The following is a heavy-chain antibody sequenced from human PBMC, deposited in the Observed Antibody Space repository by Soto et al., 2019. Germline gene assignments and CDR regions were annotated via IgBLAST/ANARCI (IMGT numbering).Heavy chain of an antibody. J-gene: IGHJ4*02. V-gene: IGHV1-18*01. CDR2: ISPNNGNT. Sequence: GASVKVSCKASGYTFTSYDINWVRQATGQGLEWMGWISPNNGNTNYAQKLQGRVTMTTDTSTSTAYMELRSLRSDDTAVYYCARVQEWLRLPRHFDYWGQGTLVTVSS. CDR3: ARVQEWLRLPRHFDY. D-gene: IGHD5-12*01. CDR1: GYTFTSYD.